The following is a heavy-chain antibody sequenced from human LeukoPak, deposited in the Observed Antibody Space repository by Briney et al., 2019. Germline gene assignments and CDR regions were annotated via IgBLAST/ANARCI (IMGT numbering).Heavy chain of an antibody. J-gene: IGHJ4*02. V-gene: IGHV3-74*03. CDR3: GRGSGVADY. Sequence: PGGSLRLSCVASGFPFSRYWMNWVRQAPGKGLVWVSRINSDGSSITYADSVKGRFTISRDNAKNTLYLQMTSLRVEDTAVYYCGRGSGVADYWGQGALVTVSS. CDR1: GFPFSRYW. CDR2: INSDGSSI. D-gene: IGHD7-27*01.